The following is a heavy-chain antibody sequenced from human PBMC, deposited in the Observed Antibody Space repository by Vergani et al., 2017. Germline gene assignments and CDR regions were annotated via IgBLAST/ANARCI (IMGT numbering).Heavy chain of an antibody. CDR2: VYHSGST. Sequence: QVQLRESGPGLVKPWETLSLTCSVSAVGSGFFWGWIRQPPGKGLEWIGNVYHSGSTYINPSLQSRVTISVPVPWTHFTLNLDSVTAADTAVYYCARHISVVRPSSMTAFDYWGQGTLVTVSS. V-gene: IGHV4-38-2*02. J-gene: IGHJ4*02. D-gene: IGHD2-21*01. CDR1: AVGSGFF. CDR3: ARHISVVRPSSMTAFDY.